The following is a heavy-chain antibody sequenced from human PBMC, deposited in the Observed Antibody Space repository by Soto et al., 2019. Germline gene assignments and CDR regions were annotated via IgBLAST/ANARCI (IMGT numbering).Heavy chain of an antibody. CDR2: LYYGRSA. CDR3: ALRSMAVVPAY. V-gene: IGHV4-59*01. D-gene: IGHD3-22*01. CDR1: GDSISSYY. Sequence: QVQLQESGPGLVKPSETLSLTCAVSGDSISSYYCMWIRQPPGKGLESIGYLYYGRSANYNPSLSSRVTWSVDTSTNQCSLTLSSMTAADQAVYYCALRSMAVVPAYWGQGTLVTVSS. J-gene: IGHJ4*02.